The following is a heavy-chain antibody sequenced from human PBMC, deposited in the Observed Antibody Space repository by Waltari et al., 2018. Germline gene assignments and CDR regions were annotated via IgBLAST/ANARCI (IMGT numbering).Heavy chain of an antibody. Sequence: QVQLQESGQGLVKPSGTLSLTCAVSGDSLSGNYWWSWVRQPPEKGLEWIGQVHHSGKTHYNPSLQSRVTISVDKPKNQFSLNLNSVTAADTAVYYCAGDRAIGLFFDYWGRGTLVTVSS. D-gene: IGHD2-2*01. J-gene: IGHJ4*02. CDR1: GDSLSGNYW. V-gene: IGHV4-4*02. CDR3: AGDRAIGLFFDY. CDR2: VHHSGKT.